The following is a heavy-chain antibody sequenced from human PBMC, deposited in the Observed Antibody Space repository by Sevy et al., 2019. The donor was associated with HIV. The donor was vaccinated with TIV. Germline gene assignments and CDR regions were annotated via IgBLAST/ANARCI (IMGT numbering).Heavy chain of an antibody. CDR1: GFTFSSYW. CDR2: IKQDGSEK. J-gene: IGHJ5*02. CDR3: ACERGDRFFGVVKLDP. D-gene: IGHD3-3*01. Sequence: GGSLRLSCAASGFTFSSYWMSWVRQAPGKGLEWVANIKQDGSEKYYVDSVKGRFTISRDNAKNSLYLQMNSLRAEDTAVYYCACERGDRFFGVVKLDPWGQGTLVTVSS. V-gene: IGHV3-7*01.